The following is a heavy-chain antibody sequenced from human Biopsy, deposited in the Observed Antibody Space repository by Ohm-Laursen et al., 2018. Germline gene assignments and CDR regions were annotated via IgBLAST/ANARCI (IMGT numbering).Heavy chain of an antibody. CDR1: GFTFSNAW. Sequence: GQTLSLTCAASGFTFSNAWMSWVRQAPGKGLEWVGRIRSKPDGGIAEYTAPVKGRFTISRDDSENTVFLQMTSLKTEDTAVYYCTTDLAGYCSSTSCYKAIEFDPWGQGTLVTVSS. J-gene: IGHJ5*02. CDR3: TTDLAGYCSSTSCYKAIEFDP. CDR2: IRSKPDGGIA. V-gene: IGHV3-15*01. D-gene: IGHD2-2*02.